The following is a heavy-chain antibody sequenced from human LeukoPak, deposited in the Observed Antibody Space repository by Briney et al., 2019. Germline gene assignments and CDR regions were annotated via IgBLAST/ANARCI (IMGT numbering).Heavy chain of an antibody. CDR2: IFPDDSDS. Sequence: GESLKISCKGSGFSFSSYWIVWVRQMPGKGLEWMGIIFPDDSDSRHSPSFQGQVTISADKSISTAYLQWHSLKASDTALYYCARQSSLSHAFDIWGQGTMVSVSS. CDR1: GFSFSSYW. CDR3: ARQSSLSHAFDI. V-gene: IGHV5-51*01. J-gene: IGHJ3*02. D-gene: IGHD2-2*01.